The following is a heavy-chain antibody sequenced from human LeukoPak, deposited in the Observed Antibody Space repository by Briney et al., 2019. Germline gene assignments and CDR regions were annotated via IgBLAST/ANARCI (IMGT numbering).Heavy chain of an antibody. CDR2: INHDGSEK. Sequence: GGSLRLSCAASGFSFNIYWMSWVRQAPGKGLEWVANINHDGSEKYYADSVKGRFTISRDNSKNTLYLQMNSLRAEDTAVYYCARAAGYCSGGSCYHYFDYWGQGTLVTVSS. CDR3: ARAAGYCSGGSCYHYFDY. J-gene: IGHJ4*02. CDR1: GFSFNIYW. D-gene: IGHD2-15*01. V-gene: IGHV3-7*01.